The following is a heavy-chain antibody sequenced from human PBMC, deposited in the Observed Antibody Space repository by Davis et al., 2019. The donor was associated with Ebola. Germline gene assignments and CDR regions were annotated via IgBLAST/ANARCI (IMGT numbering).Heavy chain of an antibody. D-gene: IGHD4-17*01. J-gene: IGHJ5*02. CDR3: ARNPYHDYGDYA. CDR2: IIPILGIA. CDR1: GGTFSSYA. Sequence: AASVKVSCKASGGTFSSYAVNWVRQAPGQGLEWMGRIIPILGIANYAQKFQGRVTITADKSTSTAYMELSSLRSEDTAVYYCARNPYHDYGDYAWGQGTLVTASS. V-gene: IGHV1-69*04.